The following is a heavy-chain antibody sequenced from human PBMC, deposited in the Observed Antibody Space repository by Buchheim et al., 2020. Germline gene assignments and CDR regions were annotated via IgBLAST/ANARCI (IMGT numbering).Heavy chain of an antibody. CDR3: ARARGYFDSGNYFRILYFDY. CDR2: IKHDGTEK. V-gene: IGHV3-7*01. D-gene: IGHD3-10*01. Sequence: EVHLVESGGGLVQPGGSLRLSCAASGFTFSNAWMSWVRQAPGKGLEWVANIKHDGTEKYYVESVKGRFTMSRDNAKNSLDLQMNSLRVEDTAVYYCARARGYFDSGNYFRILYFDYWGQG. CDR1: GFTFSNAW. J-gene: IGHJ4*02.